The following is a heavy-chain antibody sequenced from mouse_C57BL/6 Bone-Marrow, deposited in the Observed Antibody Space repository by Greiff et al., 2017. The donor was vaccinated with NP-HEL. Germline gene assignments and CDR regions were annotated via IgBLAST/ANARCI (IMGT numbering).Heavy chain of an antibody. D-gene: IGHD1-1*01. J-gene: IGHJ2*01. CDR2: INPYNGGT. CDR1: GYTFTDYY. V-gene: IGHV1-19*01. CDR3: APVHYCSRYFDY. Sequence: VQLQQSGPVLVKPGASVKMSCKASGYTFTDYYMNWVKQSHGKSLEWIGVINPYNGGTSYNQKFKGKATLTVDKSSSTAYMELNSLTSEDSAVYYGAPVHYCSRYFDYWGQGTTLTVSS.